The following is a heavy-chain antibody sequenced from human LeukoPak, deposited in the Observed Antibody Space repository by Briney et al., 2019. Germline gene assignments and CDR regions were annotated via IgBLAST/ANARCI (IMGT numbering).Heavy chain of an antibody. CDR2: ISSSGSTI. J-gene: IGHJ5*02. CDR3: ARTLVVVAATQSS. Sequence: GGSLRLSCAASGFTFSSYEMNWVRQAPGKRLEWVSYISSSGSTIYYADSVKGRFTISRDNAKNSLYLQMNSLRAEDTAVYYCARTLVVVAATQSSWGQGTLVTVSS. D-gene: IGHD2-15*01. V-gene: IGHV3-48*03. CDR1: GFTFSSYE.